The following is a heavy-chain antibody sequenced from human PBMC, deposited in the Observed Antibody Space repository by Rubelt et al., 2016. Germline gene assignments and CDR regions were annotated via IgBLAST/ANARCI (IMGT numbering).Heavy chain of an antibody. V-gene: IGHV1-18*01. CDR1: GYTFTSYG. CDR3: ARAKGSGSYCDY. D-gene: IGHD3-10*01. Sequence: QVQLVQSGAEVKKPGASVKVSCKASGYTFTSYGISWVRQAPGQGLEWMGWISAYNGNTNYAQKFQGRVTITADKSTSTAYMELSSLRSEDTAVYYCARAKGSGSYCDYWGQGTLVTVSS. CDR2: ISAYNGNT. J-gene: IGHJ4*02.